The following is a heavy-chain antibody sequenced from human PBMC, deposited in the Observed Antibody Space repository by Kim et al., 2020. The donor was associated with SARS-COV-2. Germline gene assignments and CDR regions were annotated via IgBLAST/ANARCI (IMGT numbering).Heavy chain of an antibody. V-gene: IGHV3-33*01. Sequence: GGSLRLSCAASGFTFSSYGMHWVRQAPGKGLEWVAVIWYDGSNKYYADSVKGRFTISRDNSKNTLYLQMNSLRAEDTAVYYCARPGYKGWSGYSDYDYFVYWGQGTLVTVSS. CDR2: IWYDGSNK. D-gene: IGHD5-12*01. J-gene: IGHJ4*02. CDR1: GFTFSSYG. CDR3: ARPGYKGWSGYSDYDYFVY.